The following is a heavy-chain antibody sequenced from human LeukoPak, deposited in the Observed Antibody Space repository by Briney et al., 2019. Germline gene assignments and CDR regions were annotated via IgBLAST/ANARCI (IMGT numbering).Heavy chain of an antibody. V-gene: IGHV3-23*01. CDR1: RFTFSSYG. D-gene: IGHD2-15*01. CDR3: AKDEVVVAASFDY. Sequence: GGSLRLSCAASRFTFSSYGMHWVRQAPGKGLEWVSAISGSGGSTYYADSVKGRFTISRDNSKNTLYLQMNSLRAEDTAVYYCAKDEVVVAASFDYWGQGTLVTVSS. CDR2: ISGSGGST. J-gene: IGHJ4*02.